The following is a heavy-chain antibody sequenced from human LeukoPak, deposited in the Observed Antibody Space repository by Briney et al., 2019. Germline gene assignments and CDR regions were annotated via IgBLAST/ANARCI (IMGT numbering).Heavy chain of an antibody. CDR1: GGSFSGYY. CDR2: INHSGST. V-gene: IGHV4-34*01. Sequence: KPSETLSLTCAVSGGSFSGYYWSWIRQPPGKGLEWMGEINHSGSTNYNPSLKSRVTISVDTSKNQFSLKLSSVAAPDVSVYYCARVPSADAFDIWGQGTMVTVSS. CDR3: ARVPSADAFDI. J-gene: IGHJ3*02.